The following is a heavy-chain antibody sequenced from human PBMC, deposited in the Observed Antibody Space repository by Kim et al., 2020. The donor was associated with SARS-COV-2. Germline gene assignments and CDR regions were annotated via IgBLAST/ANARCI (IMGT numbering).Heavy chain of an antibody. CDR2: IYPGDSDT. CDR1: GYSFTNYW. J-gene: IGHJ3*02. Sequence: GESLKISCKGSGYSFTNYWIGWVRQMPGKGLEWMGIIYPGDSDTRYSPSFQGQVTISADKSISTAYLQWSSLKASDTAMYYCARVQRITIFGVVILGAFDIWGQGTMVTVSS. V-gene: IGHV5-51*01. D-gene: IGHD3-3*01. CDR3: ARVQRITIFGVVILGAFDI.